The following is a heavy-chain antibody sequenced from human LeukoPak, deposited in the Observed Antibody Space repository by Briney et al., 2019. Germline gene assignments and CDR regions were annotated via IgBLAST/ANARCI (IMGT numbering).Heavy chain of an antibody. J-gene: IGHJ6*02. CDR1: GFTFSSYA. CDR2: ISGSGGST. D-gene: IGHD3-3*01. V-gene: IGHV3-23*01. Sequence: PGRSLRLSCAASGFTFSSYAMHWVRQAPGKGLEWVSAISGSGGSTYYADSVKGRFTISRDNSKNTLYLQMNSLRAEDTAVYYCAKEAGSGYYAYYYYGMDVWGQGTTVTVSS. CDR3: AKEAGSGYYAYYYYGMDV.